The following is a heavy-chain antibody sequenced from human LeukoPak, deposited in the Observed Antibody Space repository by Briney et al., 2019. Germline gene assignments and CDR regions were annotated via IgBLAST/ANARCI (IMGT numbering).Heavy chain of an antibody. CDR1: GGSISSGGYS. Sequence: SETLSLTCAVSGGSISSGGYSWSWIRQPPGKGLEWIGYIYYSGSTNYNPSLKSRVTISVDTSKNQFSLKLSSVTAADTAVYYCARGQYPDAFDIWGQGTMVTVSS. J-gene: IGHJ3*02. V-gene: IGHV4-61*08. CDR2: IYYSGST. CDR3: ARGQYPDAFDI. D-gene: IGHD2-2*02.